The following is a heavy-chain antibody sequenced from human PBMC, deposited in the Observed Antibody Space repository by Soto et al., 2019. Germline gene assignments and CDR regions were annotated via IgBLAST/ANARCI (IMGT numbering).Heavy chain of an antibody. D-gene: IGHD3-3*01. CDR3: AKDSYYDFWSGYPTLTYFDY. Sequence: GGSLRLSCAASGFTFSSYAMSWVRQAPGKGLEWVSAISGSGGSTYYADSVKGRFTIYRDNSKNTLYLQMNSLRAEDTAVYYCAKDSYYDFWSGYPTLTYFDYWGQGTLVTVSS. V-gene: IGHV3-23*01. J-gene: IGHJ4*02. CDR1: GFTFSSYA. CDR2: ISGSGGST.